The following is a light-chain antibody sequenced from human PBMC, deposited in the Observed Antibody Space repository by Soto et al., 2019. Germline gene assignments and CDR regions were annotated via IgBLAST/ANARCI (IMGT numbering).Light chain of an antibody. Sequence: QAVLTQPASVSGSPGQSISISCTGTSSDVGKYKFVSWYQQHPGKAPKLIIYEATKRPSGVSNRFSGSKSGNTASLTISGLQAEDEAEYYCCSHAGSGTLVFGGGTK. CDR1: SSDVGKYKF. CDR2: EAT. V-gene: IGLV2-23*01. J-gene: IGLJ3*02. CDR3: CSHAGSGTLV.